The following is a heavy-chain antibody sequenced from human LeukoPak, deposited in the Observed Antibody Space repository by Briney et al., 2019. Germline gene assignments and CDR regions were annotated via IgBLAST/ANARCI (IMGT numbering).Heavy chain of an antibody. Sequence: GGSLRLSCAASGFTFSSYSMNWVRQAPGKGLEWVSSISSSSSYIYYADSVKGRFTISRDNAKNSLYLQMNSLRAEDTAVYYCARAHTRENCSGGSCYTLYYFDYWGQGTLVTVSS. D-gene: IGHD2-15*01. CDR3: ARAHTRENCSGGSCYTLYYFDY. CDR1: GFTFSSYS. J-gene: IGHJ4*02. V-gene: IGHV3-21*01. CDR2: ISSSSSYI.